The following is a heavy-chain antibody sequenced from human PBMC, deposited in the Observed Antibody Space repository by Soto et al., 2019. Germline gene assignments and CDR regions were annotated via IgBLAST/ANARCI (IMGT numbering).Heavy chain of an antibody. Sequence: GGSLRLSCSASGFTFSNYAMRWVRQAPWKGLVWVSRINSDGSSTSYADSVKGRFTISRDNAKNTLYLQMNSLRAEDTAVYYCATSGYSYGFYYGMDVWGQGTTVTVSS. CDR3: ATSGYSYGFYYGMDV. J-gene: IGHJ6*02. V-gene: IGHV3-74*01. CDR1: GFTFSNYA. CDR2: INSDGSST. D-gene: IGHD5-18*01.